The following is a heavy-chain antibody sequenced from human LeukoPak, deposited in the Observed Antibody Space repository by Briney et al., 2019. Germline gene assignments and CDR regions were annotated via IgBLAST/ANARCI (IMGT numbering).Heavy chain of an antibody. V-gene: IGHV1-2*02. Sequence: ASVKVSCKASGHTFTDYYIHWVRQAPGQGLEWMGWINSKSGDTNYSQKYQGRATMTRYTSVSTAYMELSRLTSDDTAVYYCARTPAPGYDYYYYMDVWGEGTTVTVSS. D-gene: IGHD2-15*01. J-gene: IGHJ6*03. CDR2: INSKSGDT. CDR3: ARTPAPGYDYYYYMDV. CDR1: GHTFTDYY.